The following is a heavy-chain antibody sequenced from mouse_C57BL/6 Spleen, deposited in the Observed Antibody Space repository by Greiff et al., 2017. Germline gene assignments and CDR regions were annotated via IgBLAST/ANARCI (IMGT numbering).Heavy chain of an antibody. Sequence: VQLKESGAELVKPGASVKLSCTASGFNIKDYYMHWVKQRTEQGLAWIGRIDPEDGETKYAPKFQGKATITADTSSNTAYLQLSSLTSEDTAVYYCAREGTVVATPYAMDYWGQGTSVTVSS. CDR2: IDPEDGET. D-gene: IGHD1-1*01. CDR3: AREGTVVATPYAMDY. J-gene: IGHJ4*01. CDR1: GFNIKDYY. V-gene: IGHV14-2*01.